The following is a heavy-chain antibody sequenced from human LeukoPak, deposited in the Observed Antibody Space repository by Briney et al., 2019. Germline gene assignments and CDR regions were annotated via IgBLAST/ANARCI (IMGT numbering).Heavy chain of an antibody. CDR3: ARNRPLRASDI. J-gene: IGHJ3*02. CDR2: IYSGGST. Sequence: PGGSLRLSCAASGFTVSSNYMSWVRQAPGKGLEWVSVIYSGGSTYYADSVKGRFTISRDNSKNTLYLQMNSLRAEDTAVYYCARNRPLRASDIWGQGTMVTVSS. CDR1: GFTVSSNY. V-gene: IGHV3-53*01.